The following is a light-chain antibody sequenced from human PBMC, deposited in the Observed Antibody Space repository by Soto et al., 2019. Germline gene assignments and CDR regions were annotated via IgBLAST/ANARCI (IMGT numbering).Light chain of an antibody. J-gene: IGKJ3*01. CDR2: GAS. CDR1: QSVSNNY. CDR3: YPVTSYPSTP. V-gene: IGKV3-20*01. Sequence: EIVLTQSTDTLSLSPGERATLSCCASQSVSNNYLAWYQQKPGQAPRLLIYGASNRATGIPDRFSGSGSGTDFTLTISSLQPEDFATCYWYPVTSYPSTPFGGGSIVDVK.